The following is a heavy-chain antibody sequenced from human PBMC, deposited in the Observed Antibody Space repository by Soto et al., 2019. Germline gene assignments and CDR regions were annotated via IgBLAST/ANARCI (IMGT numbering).Heavy chain of an antibody. D-gene: IGHD3-10*01. CDR1: GGSISSSSYY. CDR3: ARHGYYYGYGMDV. V-gene: IGHV4-39*01. J-gene: IGHJ6*02. CDR2: IYYSGST. Sequence: QLQLQESGPGLVKPSETLSLTCTVSGGSISSSSYYWGWIRQPPGKGLEWIGSIYYSGSTYYNPSLKSRVTISVDTSKNQFSLKLSSVTAADTAVYYCARHGYYYGYGMDVWGQGTTVTVSS.